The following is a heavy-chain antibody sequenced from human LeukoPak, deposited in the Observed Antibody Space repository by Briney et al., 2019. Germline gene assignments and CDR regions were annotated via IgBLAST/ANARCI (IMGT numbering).Heavy chain of an antibody. J-gene: IGHJ4*02. CDR2: ISYDGTNK. Sequence: PGGSLRLSCAASGFTFGSYWMHWVRQAPGKGLVWVALISYDGTNKYYADSVKGRFTISRDNSKNTLFLQMNSLRAEDTAVYYCAKSPGIGTYGDRSTAVDYWGQGTLVTVSS. V-gene: IGHV3-30*18. CDR1: GFTFGSYW. CDR3: AKSPGIGTYGDRSTAVDY. D-gene: IGHD4-17*01.